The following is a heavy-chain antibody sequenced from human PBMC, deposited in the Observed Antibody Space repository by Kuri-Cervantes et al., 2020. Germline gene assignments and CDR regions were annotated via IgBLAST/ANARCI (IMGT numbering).Heavy chain of an antibody. CDR3: ARAYSPDV. D-gene: IGHD4-11*01. J-gene: IGHJ6*02. Sequence: GESLKISCAASGFTFSTYAMHGVRQAPGKGLEWVANIKQDGSEKYYVDSVKGRFTISRDNAKNTLYLQMNSLRAEDTAVYYCARAYSPDVWGQGTTVTVSS. CDR1: GFTFSTYA. V-gene: IGHV3-7*01. CDR2: IKQDGSEK.